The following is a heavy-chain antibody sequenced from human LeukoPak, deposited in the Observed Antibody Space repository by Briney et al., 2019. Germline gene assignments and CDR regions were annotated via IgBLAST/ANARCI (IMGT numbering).Heavy chain of an antibody. J-gene: IGHJ4*02. D-gene: IGHD2-2*01. CDR2: MNPNSGNT. V-gene: IGHV1-8*03. Sequence: ASVKVSCKASGYTFTSYDINWVRQATGQGLEWMGWMNPNSGNTGYAQKFQGRVTIARNTSISTAYMELSSLRSEDTAVYYCAKDPGYCSSTSCHDYWGQGTLVTVSS. CDR1: GYTFTSYD. CDR3: AKDPGYCSSTSCHDY.